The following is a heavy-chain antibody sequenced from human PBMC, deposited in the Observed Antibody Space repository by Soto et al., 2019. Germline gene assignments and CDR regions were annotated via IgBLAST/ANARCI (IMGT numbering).Heavy chain of an antibody. D-gene: IGHD1-26*01. J-gene: IGHJ5*02. CDR2: VIPLFDTA. Sequence: QVQLVQSGAEVKKPGSSVKVSCKASGGTFSSHAINWVRQAPGQGLEWMGRVIPLFDTANYAQKFQGRVTNTADESKDPGYHVVRSLGSEDTALYFWSGGLHRQSPVGLVDPWGQGTLVTVSS. CDR3: SGGLHRQSPVGLVDP. V-gene: IGHV1-69*18. CDR1: GGTFSSHA.